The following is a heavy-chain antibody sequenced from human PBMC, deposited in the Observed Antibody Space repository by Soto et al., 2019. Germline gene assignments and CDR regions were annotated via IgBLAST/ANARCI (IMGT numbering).Heavy chain of an antibody. CDR1: CGSVSSGSYY. J-gene: IGHJ4*02. Sequence: PSENPSLTCTVSCGSVSSGSYYWSWIRQPPGKGLGWIGYIYYSGSTNYNPSLKSRVTISVDTSKNQFSLKLSSVTAADTAVYYCARVYGAGYTITPYYIDYRGQGILVT. D-gene: IGHD5-18*01. V-gene: IGHV4-61*01. CDR2: IYYSGST. CDR3: ARVYGAGYTITPYYIDY.